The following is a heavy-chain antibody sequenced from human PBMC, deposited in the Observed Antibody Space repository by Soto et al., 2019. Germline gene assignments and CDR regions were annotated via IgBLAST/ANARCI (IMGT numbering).Heavy chain of an antibody. CDR3: AREGHSSWEWLDP. V-gene: IGHV4-31*03. Sequence: QVQLQESGPGLVEPSQTLSLVCSVSGDPLSYGGSSWTWVRQSPGKALEWIGFVYHTGATYYHPSLESRVTMAVDMSKNEFSLKLTSVTAADTATYYCAREGHSSWEWLDPWGQGILVTVSS. J-gene: IGHJ5*02. CDR2: VYHTGAT. D-gene: IGHD1-26*01. CDR1: GDPLSYGGSS.